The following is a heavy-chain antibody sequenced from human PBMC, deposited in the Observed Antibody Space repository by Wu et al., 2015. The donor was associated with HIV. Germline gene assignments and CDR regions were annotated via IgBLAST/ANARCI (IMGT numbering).Heavy chain of an antibody. CDR2: IIPIFGTA. J-gene: IGHJ1*01. D-gene: IGHD3-3*01. CDR1: GGTFSSYA. CDR3: ATASGGWGYYDLYGYFQH. Sequence: QVQLVQSGAEVKKPGSSVKVSCKASGGTFSSYAISWVRQAPGQGLEWMGGIIPIFGTANYAQKFQGRVTITADESTSTAYMELSSLRSEDTAVYYCATASGGWGYYDLYGYFQHWGQGTLVTVSS. V-gene: IGHV1-69*12.